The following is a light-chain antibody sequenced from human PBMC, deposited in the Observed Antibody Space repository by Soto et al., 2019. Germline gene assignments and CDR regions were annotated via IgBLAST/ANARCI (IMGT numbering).Light chain of an antibody. J-gene: IGKJ5*01. V-gene: IGKV3-11*01. CDR2: DAS. Sequence: EIMLTQSPGTLSSSTGEIATLSCRASQRVSSYLAWYQQKPGQAPRLLIYDASNRATGIPARFSGSGSGTDFTLTIRSLEPEDLAVYYCQEGSNWPLIPSGEGTRPATK. CDR1: QRVSSY. CDR3: QEGSNWPLIP.